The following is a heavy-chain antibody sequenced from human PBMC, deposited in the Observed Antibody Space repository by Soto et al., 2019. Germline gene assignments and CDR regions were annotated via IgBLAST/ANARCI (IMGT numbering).Heavy chain of an antibody. V-gene: IGHV4-30-4*01. CDR3: ARERHDGARLDP. Sequence: QVQLQESGPGLVKPSQTLSLTCTVSGGSISSGDYYWSWIRQPPGKGLEWIGYIYYSGSTYYNPSLKGRVTISVDTSKNQFSPKLSSVTAADTAVYYCARERHDGARLDPWGQGTLVTVSS. D-gene: IGHD3-3*01. J-gene: IGHJ5*02. CDR1: GGSISSGDYY. CDR2: IYYSGST.